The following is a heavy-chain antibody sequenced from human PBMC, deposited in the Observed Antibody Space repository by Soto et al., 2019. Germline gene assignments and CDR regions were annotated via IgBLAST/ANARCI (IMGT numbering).Heavy chain of an antibody. Sequence: GGSLRLSCAASGFTFSSYGMHWVRQAPGKGLEWVAVISYDGSNKYYADSVKGRFTISRDNSKNTLYLQMNSLRAEDTAVYYCAKHTLDYPFDYWGQGTLVTVSS. CDR2: ISYDGSNK. CDR1: GFTFSSYG. D-gene: IGHD4-17*01. V-gene: IGHV3-30*18. CDR3: AKHTLDYPFDY. J-gene: IGHJ4*02.